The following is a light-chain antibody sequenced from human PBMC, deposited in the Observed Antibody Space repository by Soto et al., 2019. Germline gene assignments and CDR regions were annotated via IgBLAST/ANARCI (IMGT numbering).Light chain of an antibody. CDR1: SSDVGDYNY. V-gene: IGLV2-14*01. CDR2: EVS. J-gene: IGLJ1*01. CDR3: TSYTSKSSLYV. Sequence: QSVLTQPASVSGSPGQSVTISCTGTSSDVGDYNYVCWYQQHPGRAPKLLIFEVSNRPSGVSDRFSGSKSGNTASLIISGLQAEDEATYYCTSYTSKSSLYVFGTGTKATVL.